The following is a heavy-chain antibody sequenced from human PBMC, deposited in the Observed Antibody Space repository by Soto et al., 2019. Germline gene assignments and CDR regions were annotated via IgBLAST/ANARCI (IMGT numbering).Heavy chain of an antibody. CDR3: ARGYCSSTSCYRPPYYYYGMDV. Sequence: HPGGSLRLSCAASGFTFSSYAMHWVRQAPGKGLEWVAVISYDGSNKYYADSVKGRFTISRDNSKNTLYLQMNSLRAEDTAVYYCARGYCSSTSCYRPPYYYYGMDVWGQGTTVTVSS. V-gene: IGHV3-30-3*01. CDR1: GFTFSSYA. D-gene: IGHD2-2*01. CDR2: ISYDGSNK. J-gene: IGHJ6*02.